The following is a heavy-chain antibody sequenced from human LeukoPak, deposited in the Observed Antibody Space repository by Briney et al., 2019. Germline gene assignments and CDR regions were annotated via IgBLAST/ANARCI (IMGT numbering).Heavy chain of an antibody. D-gene: IGHD3-22*01. CDR2: INSDGSST. CDR1: GFTFSSYW. J-gene: IGHJ2*01. Sequence: GGSLRLSCAASGFTFSSYWMHWVRQAPGKGLVWVSRINSDGSSTSYADSVKGRFTISRDNAKNTLYLQMNSLRAEDTAVYYCARDGTYYDSSGYYSGWYFDLWGRGTLVTVSS. V-gene: IGHV3-74*01. CDR3: ARDGTYYDSSGYYSGWYFDL.